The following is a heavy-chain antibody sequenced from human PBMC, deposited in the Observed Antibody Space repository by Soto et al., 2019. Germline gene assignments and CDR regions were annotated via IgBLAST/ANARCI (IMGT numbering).Heavy chain of an antibody. Sequence: QVQLVESGGGVVQPGRSLRLSCAASGFTFSSYGMHWVRQAPGKGLEWVAVIWYDGSNKYYADSVKGRFTISRDNSKNTLYLQMNSLRAEDTAVYYCAGDPKKYNWDNDAFDIWGQGTMVTVSS. D-gene: IGHD1-1*01. CDR3: AGDPKKYNWDNDAFDI. V-gene: IGHV3-33*01. CDR2: IWYDGSNK. CDR1: GFTFSSYG. J-gene: IGHJ3*02.